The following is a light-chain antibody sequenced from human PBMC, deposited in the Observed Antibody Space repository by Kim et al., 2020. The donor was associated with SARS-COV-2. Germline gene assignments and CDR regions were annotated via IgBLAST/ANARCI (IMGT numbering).Light chain of an antibody. CDR2: EDN. Sequence: KTVTNSCTPGSGRIASNYVQWYQQRPGSAPTTVIYEDNQRPSGVPDRFSGSIDSSSNSASLTISGLKTEDEADYYCQSYDSSNHKVFGGGTQLTVL. CDR3: QSYDSSNHKV. CDR1: SGRIASNY. V-gene: IGLV6-57*03. J-gene: IGLJ2*01.